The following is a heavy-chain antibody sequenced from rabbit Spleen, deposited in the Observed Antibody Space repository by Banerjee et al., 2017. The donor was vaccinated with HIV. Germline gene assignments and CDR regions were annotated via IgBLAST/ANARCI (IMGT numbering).Heavy chain of an antibody. CDR2: IDPLFDNT. J-gene: IGHJ4*01. V-gene: IGHV1S7*01. CDR1: GFDFTNYY. Sequence: HLTETGGGLVQPGGSLTLSCKASGFDFTNYYISWVRQAPGKGLEWIGYIDPLFDNTYYANWVNGRFSISRENTHNTLYLQLSSLTAADTATYFCVRDQAGYAGYGPYYFYLWAQGPWSPS. CDR3: VRDQAGYAGYGPYYFYL. D-gene: IGHD7-1*01.